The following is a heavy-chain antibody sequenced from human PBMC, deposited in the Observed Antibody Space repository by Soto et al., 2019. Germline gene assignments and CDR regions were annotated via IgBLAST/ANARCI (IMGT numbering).Heavy chain of an antibody. CDR2: INAGNGNT. V-gene: IGHV1-3*01. D-gene: IGHD3-10*01. CDR1: GYTFTSYA. CDR3: ARDSRILCFGESRPGLYYYMAV. Sequence: ASVKVSCKASGYTFTSYAMHWVRQAPGQRLEWMGWINAGNGNTKYSQKFQGRVTITRDTSASTAYMELSSLRSEDTAVYYCARDSRILCFGESRPGLYYYMAVWGKGTTVTVSS. J-gene: IGHJ6*03.